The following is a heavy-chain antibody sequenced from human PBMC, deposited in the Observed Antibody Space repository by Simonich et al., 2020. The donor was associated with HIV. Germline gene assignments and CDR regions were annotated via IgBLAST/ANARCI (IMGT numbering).Heavy chain of an antibody. J-gene: IGHJ6*03. CDR2: ISSRRSNK. D-gene: IGHD2-15*01. CDR1: GFTFSSYS. V-gene: IGHV3-21*01. Sequence: EVQLVESGGGLVKPGGSLRLSCAASGFTFSSYSMNWVRQAPGKGLEEVSSISSRRSNKNHADSGKGRFTISRDNAKNSLYLQMNSLRAEDTAVYYCARDPGASWWANYYYYMDVWGKGTTVTVSS. CDR3: ARDPGASWWANYYYYMDV.